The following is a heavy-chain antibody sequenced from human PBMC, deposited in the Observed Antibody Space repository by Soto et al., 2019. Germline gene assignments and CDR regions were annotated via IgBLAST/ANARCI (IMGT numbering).Heavy chain of an antibody. V-gene: IGHV4-59*01. CDR1: GGSISSYY. D-gene: IGHD5-18*01. CDR2: IYYSGST. Sequence: SETLSLTCTVSGGSISSYYLSWIRQPPGKGLEWIGYIYYSGSTNYNPSLKGRVTISVDTSKNQFSLKPSSVTAADTAVYYCAREVHSNFDYWGQGTLVTVSS. J-gene: IGHJ4*02. CDR3: AREVHSNFDY.